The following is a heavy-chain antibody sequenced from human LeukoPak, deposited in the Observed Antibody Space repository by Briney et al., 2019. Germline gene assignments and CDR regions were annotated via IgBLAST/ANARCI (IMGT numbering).Heavy chain of an antibody. V-gene: IGHV3-30*18. D-gene: IGHD6-19*01. CDR3: AKDKAGYYYYGMDV. CDR1: GFPFSVYG. Sequence: GGSLRLSCAASGFPFSVYGVHWVRQAPGKGLEWVAIISYEGSNKYYADSVKGRFTISRDNSKNTLYLQMNSLRAEDTAVYYCAKDKAGYYYYGMDVWGQGTTVIVSS. J-gene: IGHJ6*02. CDR2: ISYEGSNK.